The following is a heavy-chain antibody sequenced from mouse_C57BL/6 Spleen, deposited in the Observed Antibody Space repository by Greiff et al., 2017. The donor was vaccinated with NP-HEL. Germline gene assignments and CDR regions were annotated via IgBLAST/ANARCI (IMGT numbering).Heavy chain of an antibody. CDR1: GFTFSSYA. CDR2: ISDGGSYT. Sequence: EVQVVESGGGLVKPGGSLKLSCAASGFTFSSYAMSWVRQTPEKRLEWVATISDGGSYTYYPANVKGRFTISRDNAKNNLYLQMSHLKSEDTARYYCARAYYDYEYEDWGQGTTLTVAS. CDR3: ARAYYDYEYED. V-gene: IGHV5-4*01. J-gene: IGHJ2*01. D-gene: IGHD2-4*01.